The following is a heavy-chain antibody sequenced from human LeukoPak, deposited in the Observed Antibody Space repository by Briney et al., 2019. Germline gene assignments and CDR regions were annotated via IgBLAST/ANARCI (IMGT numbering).Heavy chain of an antibody. CDR3: ARYSSSSYYYGVDV. J-gene: IGHJ6*02. V-gene: IGHV4-59*08. D-gene: IGHD6-13*01. Sequence: SETLSLNCSVSGGSISNYYWSWIRQPPGKGLEWIGYIYYSGSTNYNPSLKSRVTISVDTSKNQFSLELSSVTAADTAVYYCARYSSSSYYYGVDVWSQGTTVTVSS. CDR2: IYYSGST. CDR1: GGSISNYY.